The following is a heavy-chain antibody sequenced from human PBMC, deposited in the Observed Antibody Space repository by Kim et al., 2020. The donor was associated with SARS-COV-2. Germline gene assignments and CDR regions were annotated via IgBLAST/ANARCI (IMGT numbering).Heavy chain of an antibody. V-gene: IGHV1-46*01. D-gene: IGHD5-18*01. J-gene: IGHJ4*02. CDR1: GYTFTNYY. Sequence: ASVKVSCKASGYTFTNYYMHWVRQAPGQGLEWMGIINPSGGSTSYAQKFQGRVTMTRDTSTSTVYMELSSLRSEDTAVYYCARDMGRGYSYGLPDYWGQGTLVTVSS. CDR3: ARDMGRGYSYGLPDY. CDR2: INPSGGST.